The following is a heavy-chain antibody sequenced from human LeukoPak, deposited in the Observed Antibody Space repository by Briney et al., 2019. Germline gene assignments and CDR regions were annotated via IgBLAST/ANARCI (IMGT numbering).Heavy chain of an antibody. Sequence: SETLSLTCAVYGGSFSGYYWSWIRQPPGKGLEWIGEINHSGSTNYNPSLKSRVTISVDTSKNQFSLKLSSVTAADTAVYYCARRGQLYSSSWYGIWAFDIWGQGTMVTVSS. CDR2: INHSGST. CDR3: ARRGQLYSSSWYGIWAFDI. D-gene: IGHD6-13*01. CDR1: GGSFSGYY. V-gene: IGHV4-34*01. J-gene: IGHJ3*02.